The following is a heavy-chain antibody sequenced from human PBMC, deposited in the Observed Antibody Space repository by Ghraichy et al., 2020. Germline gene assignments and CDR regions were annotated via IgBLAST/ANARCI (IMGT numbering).Heavy chain of an antibody. D-gene: IGHD2-21*02. J-gene: IGHJ1*01. CDR1: GFNSRGYA. Sequence: GGSLRLSCAATGFNSRGYAMSWVRQAPGKGLEWVSTVGGPGDRTFYADSVKGRFTISRDNFKDTVYLQMDSLRADDTAVYYCAKASRLVSGTDFQDWGQGTLVTVSS. V-gene: IGHV3-23*01. CDR3: AKASRLVSGTDFQD. CDR2: VGGPGDRT.